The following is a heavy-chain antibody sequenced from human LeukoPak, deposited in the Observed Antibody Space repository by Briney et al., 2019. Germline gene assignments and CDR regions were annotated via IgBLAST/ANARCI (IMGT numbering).Heavy chain of an antibody. Sequence: GGSLRLSCAASGFTFSNAWMNWVRKAPGKGLEGVGRIKSKTDGGTTDYAAPVKGRFTISRDDSKNTLYLQMNSLKTEDTAVYYCTIPDTIFDGMDVWGQGTTVTVSS. D-gene: IGHD3-3*01. CDR2: IKSKTDGGTT. CDR3: TIPDTIFDGMDV. V-gene: IGHV3-15*07. CDR1: GFTFSNAW. J-gene: IGHJ6*02.